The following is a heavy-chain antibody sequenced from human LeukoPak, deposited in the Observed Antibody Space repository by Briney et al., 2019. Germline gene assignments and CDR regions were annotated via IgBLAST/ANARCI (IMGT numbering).Heavy chain of an antibody. CDR3: AKEESGYDYVDFAVDY. V-gene: IGHV3-23*01. CDR1: GFTFSSYD. D-gene: IGHD5-12*01. J-gene: IGHJ4*02. Sequence: GGSLRLSCAASGFTFSSYDMSWVRQAPGKGLEWVSAISGSGGSTYYADSVKGRLTISRDNSKSTLYLQMNSLRAEDTAVYYCAKEESGYDYVDFAVDYWGQGTLVTVSS. CDR2: ISGSGGST.